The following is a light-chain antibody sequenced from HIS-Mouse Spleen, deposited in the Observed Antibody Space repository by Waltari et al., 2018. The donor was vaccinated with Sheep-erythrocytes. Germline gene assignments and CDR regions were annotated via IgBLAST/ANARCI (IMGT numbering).Light chain of an antibody. Sequence: QSALTQPRSVSGSPGQSVTISCTGTSSDVGGYNYVSWYQQHPGKPPKLMIYDVSKRPLGVPDRFSGSKSGTSASLAISGLQSEDEADYYCAAWDDSLNGVVFGGGTKLTVL. V-gene: IGLV2-11*01. CDR1: SSDVGGYNY. CDR2: DVS. CDR3: AAWDDSLNGVV. J-gene: IGLJ2*01.